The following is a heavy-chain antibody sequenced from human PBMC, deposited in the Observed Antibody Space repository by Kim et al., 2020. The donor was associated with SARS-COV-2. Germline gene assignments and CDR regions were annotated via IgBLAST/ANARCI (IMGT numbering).Heavy chain of an antibody. CDR3: ARNHHPPTRSTSCYPFCNWFDP. CDR2: IIPIFGTA. V-gene: IGHV1-69*13. D-gene: IGHD2-2*01. Sequence: SVKVSCKASGGTFSSYAISWVRQAPGQGLEWMGGIIPIFGTANYAQKFQGRVTITADESTSTAYMELSSLRSEDTAGYYCARNHHPPTRSTSCYPFCNWFDPWGQGTLVTVSS. J-gene: IGHJ5*02. CDR1: GGTFSSYA.